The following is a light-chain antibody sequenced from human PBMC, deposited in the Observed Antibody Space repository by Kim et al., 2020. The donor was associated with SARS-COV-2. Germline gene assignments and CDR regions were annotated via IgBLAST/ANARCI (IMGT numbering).Light chain of an antibody. Sequence: SASVGDRVTITCRASQAIRKYVAWYQQKPEKIPKLLIHAVSTLQAGVPSRFSGGGSRTDFTLIIRGLQPEDVATYYCQTYDTVPYNFGQGTKLEF. CDR2: AVS. V-gene: IGKV1-27*01. CDR3: QTYDTVPYN. J-gene: IGKJ2*01. CDR1: QAIRKY.